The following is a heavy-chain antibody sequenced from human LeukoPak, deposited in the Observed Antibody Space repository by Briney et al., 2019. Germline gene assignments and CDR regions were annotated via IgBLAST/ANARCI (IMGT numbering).Heavy chain of an antibody. CDR1: GYTFTGYY. J-gene: IGHJ4*02. CDR2: INPNSGGT. Sequence: ASVKVSCKASGYTFTGYYMHWVRQAPGQGREGMGWINPNSGGTNYAQKFQGRVTMTRDTSISTAYMELSRLRSDDTAVYYCARDRNYCSSTSCYILYYFDYWGQGTLVTVSS. CDR3: ARDRNYCSSTSCYILYYFDY. V-gene: IGHV1-2*02. D-gene: IGHD2-2*02.